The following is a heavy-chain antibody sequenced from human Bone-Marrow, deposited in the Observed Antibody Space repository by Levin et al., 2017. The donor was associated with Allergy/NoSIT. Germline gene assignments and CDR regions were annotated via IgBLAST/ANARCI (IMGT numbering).Heavy chain of an antibody. CDR3: ARDSGDYVVAN. CDR1: GGSISSSSYY. V-gene: IGHV4-39*07. J-gene: IGHJ4*02. CDR2: IYYSGST. Sequence: PGGSLRLSCTVSGGSISSSSYYWGWIRQPPGKGLEWIGSIYYSGSTYYNPSLKSRVTISVDTSKNQFSLKLSSVTAADTAVYYCARDSGDYVVANWGQGTLVTVSS. D-gene: IGHD4-17*01.